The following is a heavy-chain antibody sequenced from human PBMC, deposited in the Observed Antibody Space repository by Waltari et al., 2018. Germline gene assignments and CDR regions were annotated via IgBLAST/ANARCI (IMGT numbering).Heavy chain of an antibody. CDR2: IKHDGSEK. CDR3: ARENYFDY. J-gene: IGHJ4*02. CDR1: GFTFRNYW. Sequence: EVQLVESGGGLVQPGGSLRLSCAASGFTFRNYWRDWVRQAPGKRLEWVANIKHDGSEKNYVDSAKGRFTISRDTAKNSLYLQMNSLRADDTAVYYCARENYFDYWGQGTLVTVSS. V-gene: IGHV3-7*01.